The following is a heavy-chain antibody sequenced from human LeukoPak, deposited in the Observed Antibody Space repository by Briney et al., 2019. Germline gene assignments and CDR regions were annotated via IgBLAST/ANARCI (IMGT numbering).Heavy chain of an antibody. CDR3: ARDYGSGSHFDY. V-gene: IGHV3-21*01. J-gene: IGHJ4*02. CDR2: ISSSSIYI. Sequence: MSGGTLRLSCAASGFTFSSYGMSWVRQAPGKGLEWVASISSSSIYINYADSMKGRFTVSRDNAKNSLYLQMHSLRAEDTAVYYCARDYGSGSHFDYWGQGTLVTFSS. D-gene: IGHD3-10*01. CDR1: GFTFSSYG.